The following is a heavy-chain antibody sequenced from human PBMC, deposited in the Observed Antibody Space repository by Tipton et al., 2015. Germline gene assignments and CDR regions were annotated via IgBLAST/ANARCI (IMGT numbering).Heavy chain of an antibody. J-gene: IGHJ4*02. CDR3: AKEITSYGYVGFDY. CDR2: ISDSGGSP. Sequence: SLRLSCAASGFTFSSYVMSWVRQAPGKGLEWVSVISDSGGSPYYADSVKGRFTISRDNSKKTLYLQMNSLRAEDTAVYYCAKEITSYGYVGFDYWGQGTLVTVSS. V-gene: IGHV3-23*01. CDR1: GFTFSSYV. D-gene: IGHD5-18*01.